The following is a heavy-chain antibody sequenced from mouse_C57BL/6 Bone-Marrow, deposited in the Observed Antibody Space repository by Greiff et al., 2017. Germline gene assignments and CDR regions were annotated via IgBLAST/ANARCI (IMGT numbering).Heavy chain of an antibody. J-gene: IGHJ3*01. Sequence: QVQLKESGAELARPGASVKLSCKASGYTFTSYGISWVKQRTGQGLEWIGEIYPRSGNTYYNEKFKGKATLTADKSSSTAYMELRSLTSEDSAVYFCARGGGQGFAYWGQGTLVTVSA. V-gene: IGHV1-81*01. CDR2: IYPRSGNT. D-gene: IGHD3-3*01. CDR3: ARGGGQGFAY. CDR1: GYTFTSYG.